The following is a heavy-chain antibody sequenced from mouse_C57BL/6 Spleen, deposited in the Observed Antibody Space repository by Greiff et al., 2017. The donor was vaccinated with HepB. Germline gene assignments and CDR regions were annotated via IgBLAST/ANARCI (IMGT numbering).Heavy chain of an antibody. D-gene: IGHD2-1*01. CDR1: GYTFTSYW. J-gene: IGHJ4*01. CDR2: IDPSDSYT. CDR3: ARGGDGNPYYYAMDD. Sequence: QVQLQQSGAELVRPGTSVKLSCKASGYTFTSYWMHWVKQRPGQGLEWIGVIDPSDSYTNYNQKFKGKATLTVDTSSSTAYMQLSSLTSEDSAVYYCARGGDGNPYYYAMDDWGQGTSVTVSS. V-gene: IGHV1-59*01.